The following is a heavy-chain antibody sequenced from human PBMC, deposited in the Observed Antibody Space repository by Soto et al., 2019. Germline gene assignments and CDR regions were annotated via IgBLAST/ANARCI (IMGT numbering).Heavy chain of an antibody. D-gene: IGHD6-25*01. J-gene: IGHJ4*02. CDR3: ARDSSGD. Sequence: QVQLVQSGAEVKKPGSSVKVSCKTSGGTISNYAISWVRQAPGQGLEWMGGIIPLFGTTNYAQKFQGRVTITADESTRTAYMELSSLRSEDTAVYYCARDSSGDWGQGTLVTVSS. CDR1: GGTISNYA. CDR2: IIPLFGTT. V-gene: IGHV1-69*12.